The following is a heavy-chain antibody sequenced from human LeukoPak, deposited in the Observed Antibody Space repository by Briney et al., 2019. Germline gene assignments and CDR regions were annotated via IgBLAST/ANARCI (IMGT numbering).Heavy chain of an antibody. J-gene: IGHJ5*02. CDR2: IIPIFGTA. Sequence: SVKVSCKASGGTFSSYAISWVRQAPGQGLEWMGGIIPIFGTANYAQKFQGRVTITTDVSTSTAYMELSSLRSEDTAVYYCARTPYQLLPYNWFDPWGQGTLVTVSS. D-gene: IGHD2-2*01. V-gene: IGHV1-69*05. CDR1: GGTFSSYA. CDR3: ARTPYQLLPYNWFDP.